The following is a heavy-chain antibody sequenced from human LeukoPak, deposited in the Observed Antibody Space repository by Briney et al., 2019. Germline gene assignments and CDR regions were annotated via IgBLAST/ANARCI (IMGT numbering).Heavy chain of an antibody. Sequence: PSETLSLTCAVSGGSISSSNWWSWVRQPPGKGLEWIVEIYHTGTIKYNPSLKSRVTISVDKSKNQFSLNLISVTAADTAVYYCARDGSEDYYDRSGYYTFFDSWGQGTLVTVSS. CDR3: ARDGSEDYYDRSGYYTFFDS. V-gene: IGHV4-4*02. J-gene: IGHJ4*02. CDR2: IYHTGTI. CDR1: GGSISSSNW. D-gene: IGHD3-22*01.